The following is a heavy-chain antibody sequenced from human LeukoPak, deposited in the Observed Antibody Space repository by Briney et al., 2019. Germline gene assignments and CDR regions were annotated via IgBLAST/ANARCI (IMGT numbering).Heavy chain of an antibody. Sequence: PSETLCLTCTVSGGSISSGSYYWSWIRQPAGKGLEWIGRIYTSGSTNYNPSLKSRVTISVDTSKNQFSLKLSSVTAADTAVYYCAREELWLHAFDPWGQGTLVTVSS. D-gene: IGHD3-16*01. V-gene: IGHV4-61*02. CDR1: GGSISSGSYY. CDR3: AREELWLHAFDP. CDR2: IYTSGST. J-gene: IGHJ5*02.